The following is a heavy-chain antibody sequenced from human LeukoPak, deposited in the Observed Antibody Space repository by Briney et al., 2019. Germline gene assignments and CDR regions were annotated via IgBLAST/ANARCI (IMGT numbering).Heavy chain of an antibody. CDR3: ARVREKWLDFDY. Sequence: GGSLRLSCAASGFTVSSNYMSWVRQAPGKGLEWVSVIYSGGSTYYADSVKGRFTISRDNSKNTLYLQMNSLRAEDTAVYYCARVREKWLDFDYWGQGTLVTVSS. V-gene: IGHV3-53*01. D-gene: IGHD6-19*01. CDR2: IYSGGST. J-gene: IGHJ4*02. CDR1: GFTVSSNY.